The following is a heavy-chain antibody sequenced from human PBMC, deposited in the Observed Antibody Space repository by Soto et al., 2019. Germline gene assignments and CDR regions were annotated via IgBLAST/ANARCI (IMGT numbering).Heavy chain of an antibody. CDR3: ARDPLAYCGGDFYSGHDAFDI. J-gene: IGHJ3*02. CDR2: IIPIFGTA. CDR1: GGTFSSYA. Sequence: QVQLVQSGAEVKKPGSSVKVSCKASGGTFSSYAISWVRQDPGQGLEWMGGIIPIFGTANYAQKFQGRVTITEDESTSTAYMELSSLGSEDTSVYSCARDPLAYCGGDFYSGHDAFDIWGQGTMVTVSS. D-gene: IGHD2-21*02. V-gene: IGHV1-69*12.